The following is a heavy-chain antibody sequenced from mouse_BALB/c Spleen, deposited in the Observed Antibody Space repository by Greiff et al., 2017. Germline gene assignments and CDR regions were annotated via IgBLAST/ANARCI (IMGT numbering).Heavy chain of an antibody. J-gene: IGHJ2*01. CDR2: ISYDGSN. Sequence: ESGPGLVKPSQSLSLTCSVTGYSITSGYYWNWIRQFPGNKLEWMGYISYDGSNNYNPSLKNRISITRDTSKNQFFLKLNSVTTEDTATYYCAKGGGNYGGDYWGQGTTLTVSS. V-gene: IGHV3-6*02. CDR1: GYSITSGYY. CDR3: AKGGGNYGGDY. D-gene: IGHD2-1*01.